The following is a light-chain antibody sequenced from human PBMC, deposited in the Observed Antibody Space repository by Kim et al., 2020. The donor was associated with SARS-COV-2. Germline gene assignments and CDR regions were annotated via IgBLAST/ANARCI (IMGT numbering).Light chain of an antibody. J-gene: IGLJ3*02. CDR1: NIGSKS. Sequence: SYELTQPPSVSVAPGKTARITCGGNNIGSKSVHWYQQKPGQAPVLVIYYDSDRPSGIPERFSGSNSGNTATLTISRVEAGDEADYYCKAGDSSSDHWGVF. CDR3: KAGDSSSDHWGV. CDR2: YDS. V-gene: IGLV3-21*04.